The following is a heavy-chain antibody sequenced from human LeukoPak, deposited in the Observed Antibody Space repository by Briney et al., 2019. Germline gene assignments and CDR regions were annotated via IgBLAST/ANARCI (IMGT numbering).Heavy chain of an antibody. V-gene: IGHV1-69*04. Sequence: ASVTVSCKASGGTFSSYAISWVRQAPGQGLGWMGRIIPIFGIANYAQKFQGRVTITADKSTSTAYMELSSLRSEDTAVYYCARDHDILTGFDYWGQGTLVTVSS. CDR3: ARDHDILTGFDY. D-gene: IGHD3-9*01. CDR2: IIPIFGIA. CDR1: GGTFSSYA. J-gene: IGHJ4*02.